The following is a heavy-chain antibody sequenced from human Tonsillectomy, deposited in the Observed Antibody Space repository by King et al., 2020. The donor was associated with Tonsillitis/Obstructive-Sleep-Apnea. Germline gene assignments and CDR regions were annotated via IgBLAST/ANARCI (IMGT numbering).Heavy chain of an antibody. Sequence: QLVQSGGGLIQPGGSLRLSCAASGFTVIGNSMSWVRQAPGTGLELGSVLYSGGSTYYADSVKGRFTISRDNSKNTLYFQMNSLRAEDTAVYYCAREMDVGAYDYWGQGTLVTVSS. V-gene: IGHV3-53*01. CDR3: AREMDVGAYDY. J-gene: IGHJ4*02. CDR2: LYSGGST. D-gene: IGHD1-26*01. CDR1: GFTVIGNS.